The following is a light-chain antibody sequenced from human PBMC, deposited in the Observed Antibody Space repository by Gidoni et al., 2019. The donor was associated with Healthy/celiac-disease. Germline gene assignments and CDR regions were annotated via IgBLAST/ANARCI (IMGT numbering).Light chain of an antibody. J-gene: IGKJ3*01. CDR3: QQRSNWPPFT. Sequence: EIVLTQSPATLSLSPGERATRSCRASQSGSSSLAWYQQKPGQAPRLLIYDASNRATGIPARFSGSGSGTDFTLTISSLEPEDFAVYYCQQRSNWPPFTFGPGTKVDIK. CDR1: QSGSSS. CDR2: DAS. V-gene: IGKV3-11*01.